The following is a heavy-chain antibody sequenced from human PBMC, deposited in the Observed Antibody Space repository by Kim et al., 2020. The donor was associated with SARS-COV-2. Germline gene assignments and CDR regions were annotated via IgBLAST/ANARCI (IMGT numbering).Heavy chain of an antibody. J-gene: IGHJ1*01. D-gene: IGHD3-22*01. V-gene: IGHV1-69*01. CDR3: ARAYYYDSSGYYYGIQH. Sequence: FQGRVTITADESTSTAYMELSSLRSEDTAVYYCARAYYYDSSGYYYGIQHWGQGTLVTVSS.